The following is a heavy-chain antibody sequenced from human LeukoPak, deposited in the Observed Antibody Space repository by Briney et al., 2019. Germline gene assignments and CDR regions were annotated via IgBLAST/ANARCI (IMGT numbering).Heavy chain of an antibody. V-gene: IGHV1-2*02. CDR2: INPNSGGA. D-gene: IGHD4-23*01. CDR1: GYTFTGYY. Sequence: ASVKVSCKASGYTFTGYYMHWVRQAPGQGLEWMGWINPNSGGANYAQKFQGRVTMTRDTSISTAYMELSSLRSEDTAVYYCARVLYGGNWFDPWGQGTLVTVSS. CDR3: ARVLYGGNWFDP. J-gene: IGHJ5*02.